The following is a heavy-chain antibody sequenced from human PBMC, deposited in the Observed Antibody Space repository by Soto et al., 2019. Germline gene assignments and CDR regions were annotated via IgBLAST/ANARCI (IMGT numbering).Heavy chain of an antibody. CDR2: IHNSGTT. J-gene: IGHJ5*02. D-gene: IGHD3-16*02. CDR3: ARGVTFGGVIAPRFDP. CDR1: GGSISSGDYY. V-gene: IGHV4-31*03. Sequence: QVQLQESGPGLVKPSQTLSLTCTVSGGSISSGDYYWSWIRQHPGKGLEWIRYIHNSGTTYYIPPLKGRVAMTVDTSKNQLSLKLTSVTAADTAVYYCARGVTFGGVIAPRFDPWGQGTLVTVSS.